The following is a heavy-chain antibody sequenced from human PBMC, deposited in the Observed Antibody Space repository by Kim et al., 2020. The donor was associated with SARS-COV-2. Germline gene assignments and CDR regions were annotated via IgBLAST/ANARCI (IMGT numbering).Heavy chain of an antibody. CDR1: GGSISSYY. V-gene: IGHV4-59*01. CDR2: IYYSGST. D-gene: IGHD5-12*01. CDR3: AGDAGAYSGYDLFGPYYYGMDV. J-gene: IGHJ6*02. Sequence: SETLSLTCTVSGGSISSYYWSWIRQPPGKGLEWIGYIYYSGSTNYNPSLKSRVTISVDTSKNQFSLKLSSVTAADTAVYYCAGDAGAYSGYDLFGPYYYGMDVWGQGTTVTVSS.